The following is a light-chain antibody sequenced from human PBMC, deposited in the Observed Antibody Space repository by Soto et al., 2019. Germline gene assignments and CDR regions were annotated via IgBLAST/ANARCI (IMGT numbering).Light chain of an antibody. CDR2: SAS. CDR1: QGIGVR. V-gene: IGKV1-12*01. CDR3: LQVYSFPRT. Sequence: IKMTQSPSSLSASIGDRVTITCRASQGIGVRLAWFQQKPGKAPQYLIQSASTLASGVPSRFSGSGSGTDFILTINTLQPEDVATYYCLQVYSFPRTFGQGTKVDIK. J-gene: IGKJ1*01.